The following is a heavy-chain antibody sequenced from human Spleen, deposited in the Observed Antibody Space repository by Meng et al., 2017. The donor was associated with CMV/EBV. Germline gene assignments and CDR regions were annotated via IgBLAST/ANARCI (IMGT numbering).Heavy chain of an antibody. CDR1: GFTFSNYW. CDR3: AKDRGVNMEVAVITLES. Sequence: GGSLRLSCAASGFTFSNYWMSWVRQAPGKGPEWVANIKQDGSEIHYVDSVKGRFTISRDNAQNSLYLQMNSLRAEDTAVYYCAKDRGVNMEVAVITLESWGQGTLVTVSS. J-gene: IGHJ4*02. V-gene: IGHV3-7*01. CDR2: IKQDGSEI. D-gene: IGHD3-22*01.